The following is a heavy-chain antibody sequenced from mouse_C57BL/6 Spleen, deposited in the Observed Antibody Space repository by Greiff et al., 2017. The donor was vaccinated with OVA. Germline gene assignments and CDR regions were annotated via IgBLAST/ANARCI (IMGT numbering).Heavy chain of an antibody. J-gene: IGHJ2*01. V-gene: IGHV1-39*01. CDR3: ASGGYDGYYFDY. D-gene: IGHD2-2*01. Sequence: EVKLMESGPELVKPGASVKISCKASGYSFTDYNMNWVKQSNGKSLEWIGVINPNYGTTSYNQKFKGKATLTVDQSSSTAYMQLNSLTSEDSAVYYCASGGYDGYYFDYWGQGTTLTVSS. CDR2: INPNYGTT. CDR1: GYSFTDYN.